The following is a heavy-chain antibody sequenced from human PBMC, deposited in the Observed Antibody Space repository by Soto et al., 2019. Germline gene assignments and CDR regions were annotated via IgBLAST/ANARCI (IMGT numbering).Heavy chain of an antibody. CDR2: IYYSGST. Sequence: SETLSLTCTVSGGSISSGGYYWSWIRQHPGKGLEWIGYIYYSGSTYYNPSLKSRVTISVDTSKNQFSLKLGSVTAADTAVYYCARERRGATLHYYGMDVWGQGTTVTVSS. CDR1: GGSISSGGYY. CDR3: ARERRGATLHYYGMDV. V-gene: IGHV4-31*03. J-gene: IGHJ6*02. D-gene: IGHD1-26*01.